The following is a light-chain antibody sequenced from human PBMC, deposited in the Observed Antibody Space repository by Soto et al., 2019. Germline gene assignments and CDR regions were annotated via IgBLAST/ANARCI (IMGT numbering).Light chain of an antibody. CDR1: SSNIGNNY. CDR3: GTWDSSLGAVV. CDR2: DNN. Sequence: QSVLTQPPSVSAAPGQKVTISCSGSSSNIGNNYVSWYQQLPGTAPKLLIYDNNKRPSGIPDRFSGSKSGTSATLGITGLQTGDEADHYCGTWDSSLGAVVFGGGTQLTVL. V-gene: IGLV1-51*01. J-gene: IGLJ2*01.